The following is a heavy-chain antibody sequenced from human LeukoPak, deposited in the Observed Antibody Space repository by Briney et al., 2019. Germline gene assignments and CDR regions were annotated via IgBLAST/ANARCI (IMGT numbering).Heavy chain of an antibody. J-gene: IGHJ5*02. D-gene: IGHD6-13*01. Sequence: SETLSLTCTVSGGSISSYYWSWIRQPPGKGLEWIGYIYYSGSTNYNPSLKSRVTISVDTSKNQFSLKLSSVTAVDTAVYYCARSMTIAADWFDPWGQGTLVTVSS. CDR3: ARSMTIAADWFDP. CDR1: GGSISSYY. V-gene: IGHV4-59*01. CDR2: IYYSGST.